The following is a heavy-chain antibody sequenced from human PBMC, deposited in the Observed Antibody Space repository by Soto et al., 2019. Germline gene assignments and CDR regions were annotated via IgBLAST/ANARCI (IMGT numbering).Heavy chain of an antibody. J-gene: IGHJ6*02. V-gene: IGHV3-11*06. CDR1: GFTFSDYY. D-gene: IGHD3-10*01. CDR2: ISSSSRYT. CDR3: ALAALTRGYYYGRDV. Sequence: PGGSLRLSGAASGFTFSDYYMSWIRQAPGKGLEWVSYISSSSRYTNYADSVKGRFTISRDNAKNSLYLQMNSLSAEDTAVYYCALAALTRGYYYGRDVWGQGSTVTVSS.